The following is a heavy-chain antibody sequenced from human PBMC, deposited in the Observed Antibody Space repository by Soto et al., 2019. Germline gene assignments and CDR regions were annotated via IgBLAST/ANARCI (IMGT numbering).Heavy chain of an antibody. D-gene: IGHD3-10*01. CDR2: IYYSGST. CDR3: ARRSGVYYYYGMDV. V-gene: IGHV4-59*08. J-gene: IGHJ6*02. CDR1: GGSIDTYY. Sequence: SETLSLTCTVSGGSIDTYYWSWIRQPPGKGLQWIGYIYYSGSTTYSPSLKSRVTISVDTSKNQFSLKLSSVTAADTAVYYCARRSGVYYYYGMDVWGQGTTVTVSS.